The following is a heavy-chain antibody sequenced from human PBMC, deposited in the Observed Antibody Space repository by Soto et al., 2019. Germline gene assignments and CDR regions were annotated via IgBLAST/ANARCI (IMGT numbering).Heavy chain of an antibody. V-gene: IGHV1-8*01. CDR1: GYTFTDYD. CDR2: MNPSSGYT. Sequence: GASVKVSCTASGYTFTDYDINWVRLATGQGLEWMGWMNPSSGYTGYAQKFQGRVTMTWDTSISTAYMELSSLTSADTAVYYCARFVRHQLPTIDYWGQGALVTVSS. D-gene: IGHD1-26*01. CDR3: ARFVRHQLPTIDY. J-gene: IGHJ4*02.